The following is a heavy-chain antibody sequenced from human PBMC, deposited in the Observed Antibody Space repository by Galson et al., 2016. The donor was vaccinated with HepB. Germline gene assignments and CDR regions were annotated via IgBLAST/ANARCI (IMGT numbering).Heavy chain of an antibody. CDR2: INGGGATT. J-gene: IGHJ4*02. Sequence: SLRLSCAGSGFIFSDQAMSWVRQAPGKGLEWVSAINGGGATTFYADSVKGRFIVSRDNSEDTLYLQMNSLGAEDTALYYCARHDLGAAFVQFWGPGTLVTVSS. CDR1: GFIFSDQA. CDR3: ARHDLGAAFVQF. V-gene: IGHV3-23*01. D-gene: IGHD1-26*01.